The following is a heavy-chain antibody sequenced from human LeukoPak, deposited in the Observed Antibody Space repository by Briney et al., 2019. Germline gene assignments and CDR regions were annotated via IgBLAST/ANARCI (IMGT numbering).Heavy chain of an antibody. CDR2: INPSGGST. D-gene: IGHD6-19*01. CDR1: GYTFTSYY. J-gene: IGHJ4*02. V-gene: IGHV1-46*01. CDR3: ATEGVPGIAVAGRRPLHDY. Sequence: ASVKVSCKASGYTFTSYYMHWVRQAPGQGLEWMGIINPSGGSTSYAQKFQGRVTMTRDTSTSTVYMELSSLRSEDTAVYYCATEGVPGIAVAGRRPLHDYWGQGTLVTVSS.